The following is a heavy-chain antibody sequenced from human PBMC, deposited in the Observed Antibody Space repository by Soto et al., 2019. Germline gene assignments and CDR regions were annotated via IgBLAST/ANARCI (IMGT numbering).Heavy chain of an antibody. V-gene: IGHV4-34*01. CDR3: ARTIIGYCSSTSCYTWPTYYYYYMDV. CDR2: INHSGST. CDR1: GGSFSGYY. J-gene: IGHJ6*03. Sequence: SETLSLTCAVYGGSFSGYYWSWIRQPPGKGLEWIGEINHSGSTNYNPSLKSRVTISVDTSKNQFSLKLSSVTAADTAVYYCARTIIGYCSSTSCYTWPTYYYYYMDVWGKGTTVTVSS. D-gene: IGHD2-2*02.